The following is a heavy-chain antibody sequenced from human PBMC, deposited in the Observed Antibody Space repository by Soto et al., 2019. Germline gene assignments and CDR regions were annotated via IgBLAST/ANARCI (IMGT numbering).Heavy chain of an antibody. Sequence: PSETLSLTCAVYGGSFSGDYWSWIRQPPGKGLEWIGEINHSGSTNYNPSLKSRVTISVDTSKNQFSLKLSSVTAADTAVYYCARAQVRYYYCMDVWGKGTPVTVSS. J-gene: IGHJ6*03. CDR3: ARAQVRYYYCMDV. D-gene: IGHD1-1*01. CDR2: INHSGST. CDR1: GGSFSGDY. V-gene: IGHV4-34*01.